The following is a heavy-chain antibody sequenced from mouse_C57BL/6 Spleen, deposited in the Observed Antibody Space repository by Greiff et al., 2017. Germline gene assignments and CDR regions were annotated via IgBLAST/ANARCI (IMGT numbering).Heavy chain of an antibody. CDR2: ISSGSSTI. J-gene: IGHJ2*01. CDR1: GFTFSDSG. CDR3: ESTMGNYFDY. D-gene: IGHD1-1*02. V-gene: IGHV5-17*01. Sequence: EVHLVESGGGLVKPGGSLKLSCAASGFTFSDSGMHWVRQAPEKGLEWVAYISSGSSTIYYADTVKGRFTISRDNAKNTLFLQMTSLRSEDTAMYYCESTMGNYFDYWGQGTTLTVSS.